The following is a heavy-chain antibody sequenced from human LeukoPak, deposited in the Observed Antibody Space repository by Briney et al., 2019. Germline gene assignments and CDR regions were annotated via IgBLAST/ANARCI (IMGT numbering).Heavy chain of an antibody. CDR3: ARDRLRRRDGYNPYYYYYGMDV. CDR2: ISGSGGST. D-gene: IGHD5-24*01. J-gene: IGHJ6*02. V-gene: IGHV3-23*01. Sequence: ETLSLICAVSGGSISSSNWWSWVRQAPGKGLEWVSAISGSGGSTYYAGSVKGRFTISRDNSKNTLYLQMNSLRAEDTAVYYCARDRLRRRDGYNPYYYYYGMDVWGQGTTVTVSS. CDR1: GGSISSSN.